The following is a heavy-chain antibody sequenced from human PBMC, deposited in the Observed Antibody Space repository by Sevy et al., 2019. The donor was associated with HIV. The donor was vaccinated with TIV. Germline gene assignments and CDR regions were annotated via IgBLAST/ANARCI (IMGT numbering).Heavy chain of an antibody. CDR2: INHSGST. Sequence: SETLSLTCAVYGGSFSGYYWSWIRQPPGKGLEWIGEINHSGSTNYNPSLKSRVTISVDTSKNQFSLKLSSVTAADTAVYYCARGADWYRVLYYDGMDVWGQGTTVTVSS. CDR1: GGSFSGYY. D-gene: IGHD3-9*01. V-gene: IGHV4-34*01. CDR3: ARGADWYRVLYYDGMDV. J-gene: IGHJ6*02.